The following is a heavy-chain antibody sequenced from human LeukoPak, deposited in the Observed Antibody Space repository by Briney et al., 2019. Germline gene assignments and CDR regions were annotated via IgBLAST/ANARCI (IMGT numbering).Heavy chain of an antibody. CDR3: ASARAYYDYWSGFG. CDR1: GFTVSSNY. CDR2: IYSGGST. Sequence: GGSLRLSCAASGFTVSSNYMSWVRQAPGKGLEWVSVIYSGGSTYYADSVKGRFTISRDNSKNTLYLQMNSLRAEDTAVYYCASARAYYDYWSGFGWGQGTLVTVSS. V-gene: IGHV3-66*01. J-gene: IGHJ4*02. D-gene: IGHD3-3*01.